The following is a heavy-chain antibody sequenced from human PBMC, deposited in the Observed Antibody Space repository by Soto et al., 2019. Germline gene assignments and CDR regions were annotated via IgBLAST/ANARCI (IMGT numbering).Heavy chain of an antibody. CDR3: ARDRLELKTGDQRSAFDY. J-gene: IGHJ4*02. V-gene: IGHV1-18*01. D-gene: IGHD7-27*01. Sequence: ASVKVSCKASGYTFTSYGISWVRQAPGQGLEWMGWISAYNGNTNYAQKLQGRVTMTTDTSTSTAYMELRSLRSDDTAVYYCARDRLELKTGDQRSAFDYWGQGTLVTVSS. CDR1: GYTFTSYG. CDR2: ISAYNGNT.